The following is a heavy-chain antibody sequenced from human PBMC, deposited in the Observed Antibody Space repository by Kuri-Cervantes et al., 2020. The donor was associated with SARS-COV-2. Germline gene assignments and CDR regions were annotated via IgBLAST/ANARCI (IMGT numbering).Heavy chain of an antibody. CDR3: ARDRSSQLLRNWFDP. CDR1: GFTFSSYG. D-gene: IGHD2-2*01. J-gene: IGHJ5*02. Sequence: LSLTCAASGFTFSSYGMHWVRQAPGKGLEWVAVISYDGSNKYYADSVKGRFTISRDNSKNTLYLQMNSLRAEDTAVYYCARDRSSQLLRNWFDPWGQGTLVTVSS. CDR2: ISYDGSNK. V-gene: IGHV3-30*19.